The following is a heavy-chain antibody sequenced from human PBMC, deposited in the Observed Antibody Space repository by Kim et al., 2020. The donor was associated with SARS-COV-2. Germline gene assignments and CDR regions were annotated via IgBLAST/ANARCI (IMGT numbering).Heavy chain of an antibody. D-gene: IGHD5-12*01. CDR3: ARAKRRDGYNYGSFDY. V-gene: IGHV6-1*01. CDR2: TYYRSKWYN. CDR1: GDSVSSNSAA. Sequence: SQTLSLTCAISGDSVSSNSAAWNWIRQSPSRGLEWLGRTYYRSKWYNDYAVSVKSRITINPDTSKNQFSLQLNSVTPEDTAVYYCARAKRRDGYNYGSFDYWGQGTLVTVSS. J-gene: IGHJ4*02.